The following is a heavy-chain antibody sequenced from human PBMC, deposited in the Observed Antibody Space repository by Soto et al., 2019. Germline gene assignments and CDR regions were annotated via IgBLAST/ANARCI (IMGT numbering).Heavy chain of an antibody. Sequence: QVQLVQSGAEVKKPGSSVKVSCKASGGTFSSYAISWLRQAPVQGLEWMGGIIPIFGTATYAQKFQGRVTVTADESTSTAYMELSSLRSEDTAVYYCASHGLRAARRDYYDYGMDVWGKGTTVTVSS. CDR3: ASHGLRAARRDYYDYGMDV. V-gene: IGHV1-69*12. CDR1: GGTFSSYA. CDR2: IIPIFGTA. J-gene: IGHJ6*04. D-gene: IGHD6-6*01.